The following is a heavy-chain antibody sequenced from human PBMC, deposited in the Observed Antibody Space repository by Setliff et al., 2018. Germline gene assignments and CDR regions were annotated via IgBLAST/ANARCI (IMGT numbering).Heavy chain of an antibody. CDR3: ARVSYSFWSGSYYFYYMDV. J-gene: IGHJ6*03. D-gene: IGHD3-3*01. Sequence: SETLSLTCTVSGYSISSGYYWGWIRQPPGKGLEWIGSIYHSGSTYYNPSLKSRVTISVDTSKNQFSLKLSSVTAADTAVYYCARVSYSFWSGSYYFYYMDVWGKGTTVTVSS. CDR2: IYHSGST. V-gene: IGHV4-38-2*02. CDR1: GYSISSGYY.